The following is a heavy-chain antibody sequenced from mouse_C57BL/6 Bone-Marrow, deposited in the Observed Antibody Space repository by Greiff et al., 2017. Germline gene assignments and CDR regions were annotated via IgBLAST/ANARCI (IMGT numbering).Heavy chain of an antibody. J-gene: IGHJ4*01. CDR2: INPNNGGT. V-gene: IGHV1-22*01. Sequence: EVQLQESGPELVKPGASVKMSCKASGYTFTDYNMHWVKQSHGKSLEWIGYINPNNGGTSYNQKFKGKATLTVNKSSSTAYMELRSLTSEDSAVYYCARPLFYYGNYGAMDYWGQGTSVTVSS. CDR3: ARPLFYYGNYGAMDY. CDR1: GYTFTDYN. D-gene: IGHD2-1*01.